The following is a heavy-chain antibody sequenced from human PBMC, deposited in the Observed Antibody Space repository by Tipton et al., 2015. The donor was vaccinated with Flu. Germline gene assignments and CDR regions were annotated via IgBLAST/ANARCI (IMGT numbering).Heavy chain of an antibody. J-gene: IGHJ4*02. V-gene: IGHV4-39*01. Sequence: TLSLTCVVSGGSINNSGYYWGWIRQPPGKGLEWVGSIYPSGTTYYNPSLKSRVTISVDTSKSQFSLMLRSVTAADTAVYYCTRLSYYDVDLKNFYFDYWGQGALVTVSS. CDR2: IYPSGTT. D-gene: IGHD3-10*02. CDR1: GGSINNSGYY. CDR3: TRLSYYDVDLKNFYFDY.